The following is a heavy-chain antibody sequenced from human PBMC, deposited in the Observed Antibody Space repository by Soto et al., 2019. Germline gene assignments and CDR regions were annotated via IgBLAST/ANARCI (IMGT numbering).Heavy chain of an antibody. Sequence: SVKVSCKASGYTFTGYYMHWVRQAPGQGLEWMGWINPNSGGTNYAQKFQGRVTMTRDTSISTAYMELSRLRSDDTAVYYCATLAVAGTRRGYYYGMDVWGQGTTVTVSS. CDR2: INPNSGGT. CDR1: GYTFTGYY. V-gene: IGHV1-2*02. D-gene: IGHD6-19*01. J-gene: IGHJ6*02. CDR3: ATLAVAGTRRGYYYGMDV.